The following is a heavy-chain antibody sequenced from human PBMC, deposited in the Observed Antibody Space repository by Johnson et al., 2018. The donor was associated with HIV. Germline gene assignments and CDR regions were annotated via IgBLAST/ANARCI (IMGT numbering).Heavy chain of an antibody. Sequence: QVQLVESGGALVQPGGSLRLSCAASGFTFSSYTMHWVRQAPGKGLEWVAVISYDGKNKDYADSVKGRFTISRDNSKNTLYLQMNSLRAEDTAVYYCARGRYAFDIWGQGTMVTVSS. CDR1: GFTFSSYT. CDR2: ISYDGKNK. J-gene: IGHJ3*02. V-gene: IGHV3-30*04. CDR3: ARGRYAFDI.